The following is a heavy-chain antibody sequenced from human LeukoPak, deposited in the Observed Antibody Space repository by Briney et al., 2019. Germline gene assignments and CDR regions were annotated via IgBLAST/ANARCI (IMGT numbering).Heavy chain of an antibody. D-gene: IGHD6-13*01. J-gene: IGHJ4*02. V-gene: IGHV3-23*01. Sequence: GGSLRLSCAASGFSFSSYGMSWVRQAPGKGLGWVSGISNSGDSPYYADSVKGRFTISRDNSKNTLFLQMDSLRAEDTAVYYCGQDPSRIAAGRCDYWGQGTRVTVSS. CDR3: GQDPSRIAAGRCDY. CDR1: GFSFSSYG. CDR2: ISNSGDSP.